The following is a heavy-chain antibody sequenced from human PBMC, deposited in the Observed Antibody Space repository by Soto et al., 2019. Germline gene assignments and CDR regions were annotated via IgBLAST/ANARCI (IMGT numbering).Heavy chain of an antibody. D-gene: IGHD5-18*01. CDR2: IYYSGST. Sequence: SETLSLTCTVSGGSISSYYWSWIRQPPGKGLEWIGYIYYSGSTNYNPSLKSRVTISVDTPKNQFSLKLSSVTAADTAVYYCARDPGYSYGNTWGQGTLVTVSS. V-gene: IGHV4-59*01. J-gene: IGHJ5*02. CDR3: ARDPGYSYGNT. CDR1: GGSISSYY.